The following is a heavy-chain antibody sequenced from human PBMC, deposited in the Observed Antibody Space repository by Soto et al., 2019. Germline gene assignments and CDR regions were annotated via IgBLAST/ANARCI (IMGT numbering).Heavy chain of an antibody. V-gene: IGHV4-61*01. J-gene: IGHJ5*02. D-gene: IGHD6-13*01. Sequence: PSETLSLTCTVSGGSVSSGSYYWSWIRQPPGKGLEWIGYIYYSGSTNYNPSLKSRVTISVDTSKNQFSLKLSSVTAADTAVYYCARDGGIAAAGGYNWFDPWGQGTLVTVS. CDR3: ARDGGIAAAGGYNWFDP. CDR2: IYYSGST. CDR1: GGSVSSGSYY.